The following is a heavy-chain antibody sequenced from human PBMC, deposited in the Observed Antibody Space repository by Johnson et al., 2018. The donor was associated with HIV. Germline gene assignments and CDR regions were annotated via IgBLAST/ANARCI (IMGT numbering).Heavy chain of an antibody. CDR3: ARGLVVPA. V-gene: IGHV3-13*01. CDR1: GFTFSSYD. J-gene: IGHJ3*01. Sequence: DVQVVESGGGLVKPGGSLRLSCAASGFTFSSYDMHWVRQATGKGLEWVSAIGSAGDTYYPGSVKGRFTISRDHAKNSLYLQMNSLRAEDTAGYYCARGLVVPAWGQGTMVTVSS. D-gene: IGHD2-2*01. CDR2: IGSAGDT.